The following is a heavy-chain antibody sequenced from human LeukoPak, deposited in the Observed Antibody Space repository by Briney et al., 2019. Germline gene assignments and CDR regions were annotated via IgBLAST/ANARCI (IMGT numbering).Heavy chain of an antibody. CDR1: GFTFDDYG. CDR3: ARDFGYYAPLFDL. Sequence: GGSLRLSCAASGFTFDDYGMSWVRQAPGKGLEWVANIKQDGSEKYYVDSVEGRFTISRDNAKNSLYLQMNSLRAEDTAVYYCARDFGYYAPLFDLWGRGTLVTVSS. CDR2: IKQDGSEK. V-gene: IGHV3-7*01. J-gene: IGHJ2*01. D-gene: IGHD3-10*01.